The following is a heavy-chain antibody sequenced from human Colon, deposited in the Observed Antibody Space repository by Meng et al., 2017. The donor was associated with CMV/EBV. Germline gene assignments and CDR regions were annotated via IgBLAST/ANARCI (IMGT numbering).Heavy chain of an antibody. CDR2: ITSDTPYR. CDR3: APYATSWSFEH. J-gene: IGHJ4*02. CDR1: GFNFKDSY. D-gene: IGHD2-2*01. V-gene: IGHV3-11*05. Sequence: QVPLEESGGGLVKPTRSLRLSCVASGFNFKDSYMYWFRRAPGKGLEWISYITSDTPYRLSSESGQGRFTISRDNAKNSLFLQMNSLRAEDTAVYYCAPYATSWSFEHWGQGTLVTVSS.